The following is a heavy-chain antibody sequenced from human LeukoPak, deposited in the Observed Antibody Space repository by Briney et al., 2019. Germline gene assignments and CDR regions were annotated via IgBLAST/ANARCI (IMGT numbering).Heavy chain of an antibody. CDR3: ARGRYFDWLGSYNWFDP. Sequence: AASVTVSCKASGYTFTSYDINWVRQATGQGLEWMGWMNPNSGNTGYAQKFQGRVTMTRNTSISTAYMELSSLRSEDTAVYYCARGRYFDWLGSYNWFDPWGQGTLVTVSS. J-gene: IGHJ5*02. CDR1: GYTFTSYD. V-gene: IGHV1-8*01. CDR2: MNPNSGNT. D-gene: IGHD3-9*01.